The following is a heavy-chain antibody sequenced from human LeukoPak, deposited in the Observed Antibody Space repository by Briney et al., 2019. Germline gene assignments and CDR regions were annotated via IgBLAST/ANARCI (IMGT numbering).Heavy chain of an antibody. V-gene: IGHV3-23*01. Sequence: GGSLRLSCAASGFTFSTYAMNWVRQAPGKGLEWVSAISGSGGSTYYADSVKGRFTISRDNSKNTLYLQMNSLRAEDTAVYYCAKDRDGYSSSWLIFDYWGQGTLVTVSS. J-gene: IGHJ4*02. CDR3: AKDRDGYSSSWLIFDY. D-gene: IGHD6-13*01. CDR2: ISGSGGST. CDR1: GFTFSTYA.